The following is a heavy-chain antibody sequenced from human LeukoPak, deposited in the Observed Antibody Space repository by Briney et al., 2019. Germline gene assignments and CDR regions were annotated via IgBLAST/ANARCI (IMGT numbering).Heavy chain of an antibody. CDR1: GGSFSGYY. D-gene: IGHD2-2*02. J-gene: IGHJ4*02. V-gene: IGHV4-34*01. CDR2: INHSGST. CDR3: ARPGALGYCSSTSCYKEDYFDY. Sequence: PSETLSLTCAVYGGSFSGYYWSWIRQPPGKGLEWIGEINHSGSTNYNPSLKSRVTISVDTSKNQFSLKLSSVTAADTAVYYCARPGALGYCSSTSCYKEDYFDYWGQGTLVTVSS.